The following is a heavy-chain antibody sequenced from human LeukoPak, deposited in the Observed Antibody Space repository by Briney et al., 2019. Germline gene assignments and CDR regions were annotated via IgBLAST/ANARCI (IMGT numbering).Heavy chain of an antibody. Sequence: GASVKVSCKASGGTFSSYAISWVRQAPGQGLEWMGGIIPIFGTANYAQKFQGRVTMTRNTSISTAYMELSSLRSEDTAVYYCARDSSPGYYYYYYGMDVWGQGTTVTVSS. CDR1: GGTFSSYA. CDR2: IIPIFGTA. D-gene: IGHD6-13*01. J-gene: IGHJ6*02. CDR3: ARDSSPGYYYYYYGMDV. V-gene: IGHV1-69*05.